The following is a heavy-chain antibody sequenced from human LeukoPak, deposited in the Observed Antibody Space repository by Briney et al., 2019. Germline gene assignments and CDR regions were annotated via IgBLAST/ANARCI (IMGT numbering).Heavy chain of an antibody. CDR3: TTAGGYAGFDY. CDR2: IKSKTDGGTT. V-gene: IGHV3-15*01. CDR1: GFTFSSYW. D-gene: IGHD1-1*01. Sequence: GGSLRLSCAASGFTFSSYWMSWVRQAPGKGLEWVGRIKSKTDGGTTDYAAPVKGRFTISRDDSKNTLYLQMNSLKTEDTAVYYCTTAGGYAGFDYWGQGTLVTVSS. J-gene: IGHJ4*02.